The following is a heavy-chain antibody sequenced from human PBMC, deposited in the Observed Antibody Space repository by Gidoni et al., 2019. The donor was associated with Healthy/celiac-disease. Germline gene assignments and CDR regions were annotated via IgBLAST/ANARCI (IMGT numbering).Heavy chain of an antibody. Sequence: QLQLQESGPGLVKPSETLSLTCTVSGGSISSSSYYWGWIRQPPGKGREWIGSIYYSGSTHYNPSLKSRVTISVDTSKNQFSLKLSSVTAADTAVYYCARRGDTYYYDSNGYFDLWGRGTLVTVSS. J-gene: IGHJ2*01. CDR1: GGSISSSSYY. D-gene: IGHD3-22*01. CDR3: ARRGDTYYYDSNGYFDL. V-gene: IGHV4-39*01. CDR2: IYYSGST.